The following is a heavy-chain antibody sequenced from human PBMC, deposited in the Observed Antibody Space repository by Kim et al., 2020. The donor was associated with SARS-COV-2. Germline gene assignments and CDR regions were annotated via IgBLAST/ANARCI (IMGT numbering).Heavy chain of an antibody. V-gene: IGHV3-64D*06. Sequence: GGSLRLSCSASGFTFSSYAMHWVRQAPGKGLEYVSAISTNGGSTYYADSVKDRFIISRDNSRNMLNLQMSSLRSEDTAVYYCVKERTSGWYDFDYWGQGTLVTVSS. D-gene: IGHD6-19*01. CDR2: ISTNGGST. CDR1: GFTFSSYA. CDR3: VKERTSGWYDFDY. J-gene: IGHJ4*02.